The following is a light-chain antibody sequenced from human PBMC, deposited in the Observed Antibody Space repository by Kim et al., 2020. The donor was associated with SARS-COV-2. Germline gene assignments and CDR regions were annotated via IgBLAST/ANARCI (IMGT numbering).Light chain of an antibody. V-gene: IGLV2-14*01. Sequence: QSALTQPASVSGSPGQSITISCTGNSSDVGGYNYVSWYQQHPGKAPKLMIYDVSKRPSGVSNRFSGSKSGNTASLTISGLQAEDEADYYCSSYTSSSTWVFGGVTQLTVL. CDR3: SSYTSSSTWV. J-gene: IGLJ3*02. CDR2: DVS. CDR1: SSDVGGYNY.